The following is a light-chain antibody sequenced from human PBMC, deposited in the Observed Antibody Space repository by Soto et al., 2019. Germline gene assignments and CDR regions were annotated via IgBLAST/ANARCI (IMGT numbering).Light chain of an antibody. Sequence: DIQMTQSPSSLSASVGDRVTITCQASQDISNYVNWYQQKPGKAPKLLIYDASNLETGVPSRFSGSGSVTDFTFTISSLQHEDIATYYCQQYVNLPLTFGPGTKVDI. CDR1: QDISNY. V-gene: IGKV1-33*01. CDR2: DAS. J-gene: IGKJ3*01. CDR3: QQYVNLPLT.